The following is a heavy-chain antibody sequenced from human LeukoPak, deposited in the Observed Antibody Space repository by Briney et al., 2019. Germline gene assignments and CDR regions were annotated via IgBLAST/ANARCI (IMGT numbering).Heavy chain of an antibody. J-gene: IGHJ4*02. CDR1: GYTFTSYD. CDR2: MNPNSGNT. D-gene: IGHD1-26*01. CDR3: AKDAEWELFSFFDY. Sequence: ASVKVSCKASGYTFTSYDINWVRQATGQGLEWMGWMNPNSGNTGYAQKFQGRVTMTRNTSISTAYMELSSLRSEDTAVYYCAKDAEWELFSFFDYWGQGTLVTVSS. V-gene: IGHV1-8*01.